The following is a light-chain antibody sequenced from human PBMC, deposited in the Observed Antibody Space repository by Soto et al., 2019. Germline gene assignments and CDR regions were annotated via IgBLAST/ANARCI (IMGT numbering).Light chain of an antibody. J-gene: IGKJ1*01. CDR1: HSVGST. V-gene: IGKV3D-15*01. Sequence: ETVMTQSPATLSVSPGARATLSGRASHSVGSTLAWYQQKPGQAPRLLMYDTYTRATGITDRFSGSGSGTDFTLTISSLQPEDFATYYCQPSYSTLRTVGPGTKVEIK. CDR2: DTY. CDR3: QPSYSTLRT.